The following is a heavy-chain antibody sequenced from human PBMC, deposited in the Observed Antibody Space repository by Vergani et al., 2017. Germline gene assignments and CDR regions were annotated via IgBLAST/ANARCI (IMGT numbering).Heavy chain of an antibody. V-gene: IGHV3-7*01. Sequence: EVDLVESGGGLAQPGGSLRLSCAASGFRFSNYWMHWLRQAPGKGLEWVAAIKGDGSAKQYVESVKGRFTISRDNAKSSLYLQMNSLRAEDTAVYYCAKNDQLLFPGYYYYYMDVWGKGTTVTVSS. J-gene: IGHJ6*03. CDR1: GFRFSNYW. D-gene: IGHD2-2*01. CDR3: AKNDQLLFPGYYYYYMDV. CDR2: IKGDGSAK.